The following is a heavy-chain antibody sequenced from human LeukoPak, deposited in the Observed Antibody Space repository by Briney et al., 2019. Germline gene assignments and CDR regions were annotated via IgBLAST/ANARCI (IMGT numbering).Heavy chain of an antibody. V-gene: IGHV3-23*01. CDR1: GFTFSSYA. J-gene: IGHJ6*02. CDR3: ARDRRYCSSTTCYYYGLDV. Sequence: GGSLRLSCAASGFTFSSYAMSWVRQAPGKGLEWVSAISGSGGSTYYADSVKGRFTISRDNSKNTLYLQMNSLRAEDTAIYYCARDRRYCSSTTCYYYGLDVWGQGTTVTVSS. D-gene: IGHD2-2*01. CDR2: ISGSGGST.